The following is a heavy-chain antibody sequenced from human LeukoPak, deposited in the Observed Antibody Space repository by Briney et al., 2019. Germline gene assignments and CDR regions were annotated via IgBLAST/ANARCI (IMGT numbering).Heavy chain of an antibody. D-gene: IGHD4-11*01. CDR2: IYYSGTT. V-gene: IGHV4-39*02. Sequence: SETLSLTCTVSGGSISSGSYYWGWIRQPPGKGLEWIGSIYYSGTTYYNPSLKSRVTISIDTSNNNFSLKLSSVTAADTAVFYCAGVATTPTATFDYRGQGNLVTVSS. CDR3: AGVATTPTATFDY. CDR1: GGSISSGSYY. J-gene: IGHJ4*02.